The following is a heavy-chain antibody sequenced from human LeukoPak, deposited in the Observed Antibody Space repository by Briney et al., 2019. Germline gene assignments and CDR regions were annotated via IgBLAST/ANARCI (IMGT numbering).Heavy chain of an antibody. Sequence: SETLSLTCAVYGGSFTGYYCSWIRQPPGKGLEWIGEINHSGSTKYNPSLKSRVTILVDTSKNQFSLRLSSVTAADTAVYYCARRSYYYGSGSTNYFDYWGQGTLVTVSS. CDR2: INHSGST. D-gene: IGHD3-10*01. V-gene: IGHV4-34*01. CDR3: ARRSYYYGSGSTNYFDY. J-gene: IGHJ4*02. CDR1: GGSFTGYY.